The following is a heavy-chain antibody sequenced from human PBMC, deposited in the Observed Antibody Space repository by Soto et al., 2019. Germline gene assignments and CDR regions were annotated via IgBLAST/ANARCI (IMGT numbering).Heavy chain of an antibody. CDR2: IIPIFGTA. Sequence: ASVKVSCKASGGTFSSYAISWVRQAPGQGLEWMGGIIPIFGTANYAQKFQGRVTITADESTSTAYMELSSLRSEDTAVYYCASHYYDSSGYYYNFDYWGQGTLVTVSS. CDR3: ASHYYDSSGYYYNFDY. J-gene: IGHJ4*02. V-gene: IGHV1-69*13. CDR1: GGTFSSYA. D-gene: IGHD3-22*01.